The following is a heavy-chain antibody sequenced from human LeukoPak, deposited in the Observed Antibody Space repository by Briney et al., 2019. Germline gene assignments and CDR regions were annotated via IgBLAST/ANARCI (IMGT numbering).Heavy chain of an antibody. CDR3: ARAMVRGSMDV. CDR2: IYYSGST. D-gene: IGHD3-10*01. V-gene: IGHV4-31*03. J-gene: IGHJ6*02. CDR1: GGSISSGGYY. Sequence: SETLSLICTVSGGSISSGGYYWSWIRQHPGKGLEWIGYIYYSGSTYYNPSLKSRVTISVDTSKNQFSLKLSSVTAADTAVHYCARAMVRGSMDVWGQGTTVTVSS.